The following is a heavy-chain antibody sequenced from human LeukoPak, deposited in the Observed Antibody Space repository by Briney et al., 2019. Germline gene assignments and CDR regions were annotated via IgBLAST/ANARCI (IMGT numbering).Heavy chain of an antibody. CDR3: GRDGTAAGTGPNLFDP. J-gene: IGHJ5*02. CDR1: GFTFTSDG. V-gene: IGHV3-33*08. Sequence: AGGSLRLSCSASGFTFTSDGMHWVRQAPGKGLEWVSVIWIQGSKKYYADSVKGRFTISRDNAKNSLYLQMNSLRAEDTAVYYCGRDGTAAGTGPNLFDPWGQGTLVTVSS. CDR2: IWIQGSKK. D-gene: IGHD6-13*01.